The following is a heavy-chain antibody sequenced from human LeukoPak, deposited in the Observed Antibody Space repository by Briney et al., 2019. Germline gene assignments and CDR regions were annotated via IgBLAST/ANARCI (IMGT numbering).Heavy chain of an antibody. CDR1: GYTFTGYY. J-gene: IGHJ4*02. CDR3: ARDMHSSGSYSPLDY. D-gene: IGHD3-10*01. Sequence: ASVKISCKASGYTFTGYYMHWVRQAPGQGLEWMGRSNPNSGGTNYAQKFQGRVTMTRDTSISTAYMELSSLRSDDTAVYYCARDMHSSGSYSPLDYWGQGTLVTVSS. V-gene: IGHV1-2*06. CDR2: SNPNSGGT.